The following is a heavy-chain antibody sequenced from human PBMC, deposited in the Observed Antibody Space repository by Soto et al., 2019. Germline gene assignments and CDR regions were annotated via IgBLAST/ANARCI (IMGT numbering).Heavy chain of an antibody. CDR1: GGSINSFDYY. V-gene: IGHV4-30-4*01. CDR3: VRDDRRYCTGGTCYLMAV. CDR2: IYDSGST. Sequence: QVQLQASGPGLVKPSQTLSLTCTVSGGSINSFDYYWSLIRQSPGKGLEWIGYIYDSGSTFYNPSLKSRVTPSVDTSKNQFSLKMSSVTAADTAVYYCVRDDRRYCTGGTCYLMAVWGQGTTVTVSS. D-gene: IGHD2-8*02. J-gene: IGHJ6*02.